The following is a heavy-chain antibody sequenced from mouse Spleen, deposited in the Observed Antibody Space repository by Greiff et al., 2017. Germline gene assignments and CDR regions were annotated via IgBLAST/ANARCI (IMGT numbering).Heavy chain of an antibody. CDR2: INPSSGYT. CDR3: ARAGYYVAMDY. D-gene: IGHD2-3*01. Sequence: QVQLKQSGAELARPGASVKMSCKASGYTFTSYTMHWVKQRPGQGLEWIGYINPSSGYTKYNQKFKDKATLTADKSSSTAYMQLSSLTSEDSAVYYCARAGYYVAMDYWGQGTSVTVSS. J-gene: IGHJ4*01. V-gene: IGHV1-4*01. CDR1: GYTFTSYT.